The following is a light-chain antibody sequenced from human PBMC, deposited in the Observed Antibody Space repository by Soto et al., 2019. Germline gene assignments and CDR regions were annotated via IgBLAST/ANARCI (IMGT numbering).Light chain of an antibody. J-gene: IGLJ1*01. Sequence: QSVLTQPRLVSGSPGQSVTISCTGTSSDVGGYNCVSWYQQHPGKAPQLIIYDVTQRPSGVPDRFSGSKSGNTASLSISGLQAEDEADYYCCSHSASYTFVFGTGTKGTVL. V-gene: IGLV2-11*01. CDR2: DVT. CDR3: CSHSASYTFV. CDR1: SSDVGGYNC.